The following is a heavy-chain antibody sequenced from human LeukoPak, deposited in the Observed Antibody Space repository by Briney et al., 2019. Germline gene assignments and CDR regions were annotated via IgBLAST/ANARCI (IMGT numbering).Heavy chain of an antibody. J-gene: IGHJ5*02. V-gene: IGHV4-30-2*01. D-gene: IGHD2-8*01. CDR3: ARDWQYGFDP. Sequence: SQTLSLTCAVSGGSISSGGYSWSWIRQPPGKGLEWIGYIYHSGSTYYNPSLKSRVTISVDRSKNQFSLKLSSVTAADTAVYYCARDWQYGFDPWGQGTLVTVSS. CDR2: IYHSGST. CDR1: GGSISSGGYS.